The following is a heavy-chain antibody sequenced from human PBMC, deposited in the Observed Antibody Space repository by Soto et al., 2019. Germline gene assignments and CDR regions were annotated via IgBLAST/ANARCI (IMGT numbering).Heavy chain of an antibody. Sequence: GGSLRLSCAASGFTFSGYEMSWVRQAPGKGLEWISYISGSGTTIYYADSVKGRFTISRDNAKKSLYLQMNSLRAEDTAVYYCAREVTVFGVIIPTPMDVWGQGTTVTV. V-gene: IGHV3-48*03. CDR2: ISGSGTTI. CDR1: GFTFSGYE. CDR3: AREVTVFGVIIPTPMDV. D-gene: IGHD3-3*01. J-gene: IGHJ6*02.